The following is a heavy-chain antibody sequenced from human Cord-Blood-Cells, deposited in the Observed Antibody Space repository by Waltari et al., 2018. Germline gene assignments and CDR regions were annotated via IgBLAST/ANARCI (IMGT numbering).Heavy chain of an antibody. CDR3: ATHVLPYSSDYYYYGMDV. J-gene: IGHJ6*02. Sequence: QVQLVQSGAEVKKPGASVKVSCKVSGYTLTELSMHWVRQAPGKGLEWMGGFDPEDGETIYGQKFQGRVTMTEDTSTDAAYMELSSLRSEDTAVYYCATHVLPYSSDYYYYGMDVWGQGTTVTVSS. V-gene: IGHV1-24*01. CDR2: FDPEDGET. D-gene: IGHD6-19*01. CDR1: GYTLTELS.